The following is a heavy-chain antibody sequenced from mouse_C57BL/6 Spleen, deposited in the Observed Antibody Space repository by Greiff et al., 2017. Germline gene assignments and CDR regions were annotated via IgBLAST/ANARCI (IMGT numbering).Heavy chain of an antibody. V-gene: IGHV5-17*01. CDR2: ISSGSSTI. CDR3: ARGKLGGYAMDY. Sequence: EVKLMESGGGLVKPGGSLKLSCAASGFTFSDYGMHWVRQAPEKGLEWVAYISSGSSTIYYADTVKGRFTISRDNAKNTLFLQMTSLRSEDTAMYYCARGKLGGYAMDYWGQGTSVTVSS. J-gene: IGHJ4*01. D-gene: IGHD4-1*01. CDR1: GFTFSDYG.